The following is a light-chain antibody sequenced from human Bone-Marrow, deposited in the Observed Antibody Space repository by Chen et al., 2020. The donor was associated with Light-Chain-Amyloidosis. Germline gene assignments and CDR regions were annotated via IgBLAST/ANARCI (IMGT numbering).Light chain of an antibody. CDR3: QERTNRPLYT. Sequence: EIVLTQSPATLSLSPGERAAPSCRASQRMSKFLASYQHKPGPAPRLLIYDASIKATGIPARFSGSGSGTDFTLTIDSLEPEDFAVYYCQERTNRPLYTFGQGTKLEI. V-gene: IGKV3-11*01. CDR1: QRMSKF. CDR2: DAS. J-gene: IGKJ2*01.